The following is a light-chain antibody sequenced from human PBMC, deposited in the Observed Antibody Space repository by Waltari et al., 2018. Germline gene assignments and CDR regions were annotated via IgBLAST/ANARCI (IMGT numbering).Light chain of an antibody. V-gene: IGLV2-14*03. CDR3: SSYTSSSTPYV. Sequence: QSALTQPASVSGSPGQSITISCTGPSSDVGGYNYVSWYQQHPGKAPKLMIYDVSNRPSGVSNRFSGSKSGNTASLTISGLQAEDEADYYCSSYTSSSTPYVFGTGTKVTVL. J-gene: IGLJ1*01. CDR1: SSDVGGYNY. CDR2: DVS.